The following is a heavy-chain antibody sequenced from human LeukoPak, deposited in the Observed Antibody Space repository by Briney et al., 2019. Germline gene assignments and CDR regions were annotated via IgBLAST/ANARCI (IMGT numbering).Heavy chain of an antibody. CDR3: ARVTVTNDYYYYMDV. J-gene: IGHJ6*03. D-gene: IGHD4-11*01. CDR2: ISAYNGNT. CDR1: GYTFTSYG. Sequence: ASVRVSCKASGYTFTSYGISWVRQAPGQGVEWMGWISAYNGNTNYAQKLQGRVTMTTDTSTSTAYMELRSLRSDDTAVYYCARVTVTNDYYYYMDVCVKGTTVTVSS. V-gene: IGHV1-18*01.